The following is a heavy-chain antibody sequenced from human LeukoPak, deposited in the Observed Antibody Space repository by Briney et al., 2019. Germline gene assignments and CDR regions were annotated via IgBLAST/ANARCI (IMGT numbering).Heavy chain of an antibody. J-gene: IGHJ5*02. CDR2: IYHSGTT. CDR1: GYSIRSDYY. D-gene: IGHD6-13*01. Sequence: SETLSLTCAVPGYSIRSDYYWGWIRQSPGKGLEWIGSIYHSGTTYYNPSLKSRVTISVDTSKNHFSLKLSSVTAADTAVYYCARDGVAVAGTWGYWFDPWGQGTQVTVSS. CDR3: ARDGVAVAGTWGYWFDP. V-gene: IGHV4-38-2*02.